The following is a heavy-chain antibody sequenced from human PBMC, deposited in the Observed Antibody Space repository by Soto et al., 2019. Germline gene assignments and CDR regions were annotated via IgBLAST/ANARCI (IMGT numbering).Heavy chain of an antibody. CDR1: GFTFSSYG. J-gene: IGHJ4*02. D-gene: IGHD3-10*01. Sequence: TGGSLRLSCAASGFTFSSYGMHWVRQAPGKGLEWVAVIWYDGSNKYYADSVKGRFTISRDNAKNSLHLQMNSLRAEDTAVYYCAREAASGSYLVYWGRGALVTVSS. CDR2: IWYDGSNK. CDR3: AREAASGSYLVY. V-gene: IGHV3-33*01.